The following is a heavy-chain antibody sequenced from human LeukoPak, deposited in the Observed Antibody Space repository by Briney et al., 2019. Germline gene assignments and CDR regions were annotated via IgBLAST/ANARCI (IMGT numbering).Heavy chain of an antibody. V-gene: IGHV1-18*01. CDR1: GYTFSRYG. Sequence: ASVKVSCKASGYTFSRYGISWVRQAPGQGLEWMGWISAYNGNTNYAQKLQGRVTMTTDTSTSTAYTELRSLGSDDTAVYYLGREGQLERQGLIGYWGQGTLVTVSS. CDR2: ISAYNGNT. J-gene: IGHJ4*02. D-gene: IGHD1-1*01. CDR3: GREGQLERQGLIGY.